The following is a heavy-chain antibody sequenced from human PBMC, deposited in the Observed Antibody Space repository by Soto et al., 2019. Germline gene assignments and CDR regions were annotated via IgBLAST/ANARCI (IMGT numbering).Heavy chain of an antibody. V-gene: IGHV3-23*01. CDR1: GFSFSSYA. J-gene: IGHJ4*02. D-gene: IGHD2-8*01. Sequence: EVQLLESGGDLVQPGGSLRLSCAASGFSFSSYAMSWVRQAPGKGLEWVSGISGSGGTTYYADSVKGRFTISRDNSKNALYLQMNSMRAEGTAVYYCAKYPGLRVSNGRRSYFDYWGQGTLVTVSS. CDR2: ISGSGGTT. CDR3: AKYPGLRVSNGRRSYFDY.